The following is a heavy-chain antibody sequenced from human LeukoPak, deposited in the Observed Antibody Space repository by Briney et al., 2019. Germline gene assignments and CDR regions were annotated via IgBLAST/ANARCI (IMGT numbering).Heavy chain of an antibody. CDR3: GRDTVRTTVAGVPEY. CDR2: NTDYSGIT. V-gene: IGHV1-18*01. D-gene: IGHD6-19*01. Sequence: ASEKVYCKSSGYIFTNYGITWVRQAPGQGVEWMGWNTDYSGITIYAQNFQGSVTMTTDTSTTADYKDLRSLRDDNTPEYYCGRDTVRTTVAGVPEYWGQGTVLTVSS. J-gene: IGHJ4*02. CDR1: GYIFTNYG.